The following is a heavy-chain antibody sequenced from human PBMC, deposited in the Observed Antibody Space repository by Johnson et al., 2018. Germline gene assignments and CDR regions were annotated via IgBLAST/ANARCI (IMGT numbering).Heavy chain of an antibody. V-gene: IGHV4-59*01. CDR3: ARELYSSGWNWFDS. Sequence: QVQLQESGPGLVKPSETLSLTCNVSGGFIRGYIWNWIRQSPGKGLEWIGYISYPGSTNYNPSLQSRATISVDTSEKHFSLKLTSVTAADTAVYYCARELYSSGWNWFDSWGQGTLVTVSS. D-gene: IGHD6-19*01. CDR2: ISYPGST. CDR1: GGFIRGYI. J-gene: IGHJ5*01.